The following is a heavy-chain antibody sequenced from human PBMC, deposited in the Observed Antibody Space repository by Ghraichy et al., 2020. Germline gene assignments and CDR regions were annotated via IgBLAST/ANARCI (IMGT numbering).Heavy chain of an antibody. CDR2: ISYDGRNK. Sequence: GGSLRLSCAASGFTFSSYGMHWVRQAPGKGLEWVAVISYDGRNKYYADSVKGRFTISRDNSKNTVDLQMNSLRAEDTAVYYCVRESDGGNYLDYWGQGTLVTVSS. V-gene: IGHV3-30*03. J-gene: IGHJ4*02. CDR1: GFTFSSYG. D-gene: IGHD4-23*01. CDR3: VRESDGGNYLDY.